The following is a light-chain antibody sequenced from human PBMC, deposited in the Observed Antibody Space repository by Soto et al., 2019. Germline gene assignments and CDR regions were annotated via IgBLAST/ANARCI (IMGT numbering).Light chain of an antibody. CDR1: QSVGSSY. Sequence: EIVLTQSPGTLSLSPGERATLSCRASQSVGSSYLAWYQQKPGQAPRLLIYGASSRATGIPDRFSGSGSGTDFTLTISSLQPEDFATYYCQQLERYPSTFGGGTKVDI. J-gene: IGKJ4*01. V-gene: IGKV3-20*01. CDR3: QQLERYPST. CDR2: GAS.